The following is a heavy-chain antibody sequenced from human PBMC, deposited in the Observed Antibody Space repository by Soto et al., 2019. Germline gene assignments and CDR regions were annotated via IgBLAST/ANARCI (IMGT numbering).Heavy chain of an antibody. D-gene: IGHD3-16*01. J-gene: IGHJ4*02. CDR2: MNTYSGNT. CDR3: VRERLTLDGTRCCSF. V-gene: IGHV1-18*01. CDR1: GYTFATYG. Sequence: ASVKVSCKASGYTFATYGISWVRQAPGQGLEWMGWMNTYSGNTDYAQKFQGRVTMTTDTSTSTAYMDLSSLTSDDTAVYYCVRERLTLDGTRCCSFWGQGTLVTVSS.